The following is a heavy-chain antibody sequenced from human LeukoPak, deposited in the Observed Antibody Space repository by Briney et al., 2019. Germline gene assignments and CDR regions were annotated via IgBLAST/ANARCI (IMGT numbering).Heavy chain of an antibody. V-gene: IGHV1-46*01. J-gene: IGHJ4*02. CDR2: INPVGGVT. CDR3: ARLWSYYDNSGFFEDY. Sequence: ASVKVSYKASGYIFTNYYLYWVRQAPGQGLEWMGVINPVGGVTTYAQRFQGRVTMTRDTSTSTFDMELSSLKSEDTAAYYCARLWSYYDNSGFFEDYWGQGTLVTVSS. D-gene: IGHD3-22*01. CDR1: GYIFTNYY.